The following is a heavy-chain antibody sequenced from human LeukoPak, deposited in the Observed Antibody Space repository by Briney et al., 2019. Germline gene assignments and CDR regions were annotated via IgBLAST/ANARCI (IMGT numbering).Heavy chain of an antibody. J-gene: IGHJ4*02. CDR1: GFTFSSYG. CDR2: ISYDGSNK. D-gene: IGHD6-6*01. CDR3: AKVQYSSSSGSMTH. V-gene: IGHV3-30*18. Sequence: GGSLRLSCAASGFTFSSYGMHWVRQAPGKGLEWVAVISYDGSNKYYADSVKGRFTISRDNSKNTLYLQMNSLRAEDTAVYYCAKVQYSSSSGSMTHWGQGTLVTVSS.